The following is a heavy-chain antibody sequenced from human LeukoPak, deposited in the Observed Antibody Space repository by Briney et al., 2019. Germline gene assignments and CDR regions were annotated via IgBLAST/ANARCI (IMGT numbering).Heavy chain of an antibody. J-gene: IGHJ4*02. CDR2: IYYSGST. V-gene: IGHV4-39*01. CDR1: GGSISSSSYY. CDR3: ARLPLLDYYDSSGYYRDY. Sequence: KPSETLSLTCTVSGGSISSSSYYWGWIRQPPGKGLEWIGSIYYSGSTYYNPSLKSRVTISVDTSKNQFSLKLSSVTAADTAAYCCARLPLLDYYDSSGYYRDYWGQGTLVTVSS. D-gene: IGHD3-22*01.